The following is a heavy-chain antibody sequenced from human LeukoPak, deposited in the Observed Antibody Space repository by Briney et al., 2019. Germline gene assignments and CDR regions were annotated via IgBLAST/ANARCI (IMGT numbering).Heavy chain of an antibody. D-gene: IGHD2-15*01. V-gene: IGHV3-21*01. CDR2: ISSSSNYI. CDR3: ARVRARYGVVVAATSDY. J-gene: IGHJ4*02. CDR1: GFTFSHYS. Sequence: GGSLRLSCAASGFTFSHYSMNWVRQAPGNGLEWVSSISSSSNYIYYADSVKGRFSISRDNAKNSVYLQMNSLRAEDTAVYDCARVRARYGVVVAATSDYWGQGTLVTVSS.